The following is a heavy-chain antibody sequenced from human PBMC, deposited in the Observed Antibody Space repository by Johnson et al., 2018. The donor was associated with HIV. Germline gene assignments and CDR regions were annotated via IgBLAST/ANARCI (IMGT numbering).Heavy chain of an antibody. CDR3: ARVRETKGPYDAFDI. D-gene: IGHD1-1*01. Sequence: MQLVESGGGLVQPGGYLRLSCAASGFTFSSYAMHWVRQAPGKGLEYVSAISSNGGSTYYANSVKGRFTISRDNSKNTLYLQMGSLRAEDMAVYYCARVRETKGPYDAFDIWGQGTMVTVSS. CDR2: ISSNGGST. V-gene: IGHV3-64*01. CDR1: GFTFSSYA. J-gene: IGHJ3*02.